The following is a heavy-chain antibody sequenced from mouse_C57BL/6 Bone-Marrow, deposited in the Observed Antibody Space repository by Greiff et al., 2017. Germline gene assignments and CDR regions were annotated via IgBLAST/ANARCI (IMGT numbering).Heavy chain of an antibody. J-gene: IGHJ2*01. CDR3: ARHEGRRRVIYYGKKDYFDY. D-gene: IGHD2-1*01. CDR1: GYTFTEYT. V-gene: IGHV1-62-2*01. CDR2: FYPGSGSI. Sequence: QVQLQQSGAELVKPGASVKLSCKASGYTFTEYTIHWVKQRSGQGLEWIGWFYPGSGSIKYNEKFKDKATLTADKSSSTVYMELSRLTSEDSAVYFCARHEGRRRVIYYGKKDYFDYWGQGTTLTVSS.